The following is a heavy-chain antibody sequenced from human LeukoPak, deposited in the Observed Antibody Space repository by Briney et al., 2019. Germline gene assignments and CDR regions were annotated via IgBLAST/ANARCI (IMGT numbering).Heavy chain of an antibody. D-gene: IGHD3-9*01. CDR1: GGSRGSFY. V-gene: IGHV4-4*07. CDR2: IYTSGTT. CDR3: AREAPNPRPLRYFHY. Sequence: PSETLSLTCTVSGGSRGSFYWSWIRQPAGKGLEWIGRIYTSGTTNYNPSLKSRVTTSVDTSKNQVSLKLSSVTAADTAVYYCAREAPNPRPLRYFHYWGQGTLVTVSS. J-gene: IGHJ4*02.